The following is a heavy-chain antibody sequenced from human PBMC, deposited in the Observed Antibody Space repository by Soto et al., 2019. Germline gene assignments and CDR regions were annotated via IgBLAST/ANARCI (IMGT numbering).Heavy chain of an antibody. V-gene: IGHV1-8*01. CDR3: ARGYCSSTSCYIFYYYYYGMDV. CDR1: GYTFTSYD. D-gene: IGHD2-2*02. CDR2: MNPNSGNT. Sequence: ASVKVSCKASGYTFTSYDINWVRQATGQGLEWMGWMNPNSGNTGYAQKFQGRVTMTRNTSISTAYMELSSLRSEDTAVYYCARGYCSSTSCYIFYYYYYGMDVWGQGTTVTVSS. J-gene: IGHJ6*02.